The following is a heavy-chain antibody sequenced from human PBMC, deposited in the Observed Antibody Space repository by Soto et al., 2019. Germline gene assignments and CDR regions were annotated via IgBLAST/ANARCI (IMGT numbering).Heavy chain of an antibody. CDR3: ARDIGFDYVN. CDR2: IKDDGSEI. V-gene: IGHV3-7*01. D-gene: IGHD3-16*01. J-gene: IGHJ4*02. CDR1: GFNAMSYW. Sequence: GGSLRLSCAVSGFNAMSYWMSWVRQAPGKGLEWVASIKDDGSEIYYLQSVRGRFTISRDSAGNALHLAMNYLSAEDTGVYFCARDIGFDYVNWGQGTLVTVTS.